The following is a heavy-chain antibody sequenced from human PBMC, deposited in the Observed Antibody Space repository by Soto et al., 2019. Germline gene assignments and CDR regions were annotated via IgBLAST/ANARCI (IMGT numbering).Heavy chain of an antibody. D-gene: IGHD3-16*02. V-gene: IGHV3-33*01. Sequence: GGSLRLSCAASGISFSTFGMHWVRQAPGKGLEWVAVIKYDGSNKYYAESVKGRFTISRDNSKNTLFLQMNSLRADDTAVYYCARDPLSGDYIWGSYRPGVMDVWGKGTTVTVSS. CDR3: ARDPLSGDYIWGSYRPGVMDV. CDR2: IKYDGSNK. CDR1: GISFSTFG. J-gene: IGHJ6*04.